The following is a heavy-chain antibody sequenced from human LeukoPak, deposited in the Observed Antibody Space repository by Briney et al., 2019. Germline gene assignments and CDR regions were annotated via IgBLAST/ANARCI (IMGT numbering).Heavy chain of an antibody. V-gene: IGHV3-23*01. CDR1: GFTFSSYG. J-gene: IGHJ4*02. Sequence: GESLKISCAASGFTFSSYGMSWVRQAPGKGLEWVSALGGSAASTYYADSVKGRFTISRDNSKNTLYLQMNSLRAEDTAVYYCAKDLNSRSRGWYFTLDYWGQGTLVTVSS. CDR2: LGGSAAST. CDR3: AKDLNSRSRGWYFTLDY. D-gene: IGHD6-19*01.